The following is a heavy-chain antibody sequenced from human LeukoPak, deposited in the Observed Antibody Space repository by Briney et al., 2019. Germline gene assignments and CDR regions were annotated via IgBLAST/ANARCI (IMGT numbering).Heavy chain of an antibody. CDR3: ARIRMAAIGDY. CDR2: INHSGST. V-gene: IGHV4-34*01. CDR1: GGSLSGYY. Sequence: SETLSLTCAVYGGSLSGYYWSWIRQPPGKGLEWIGEINHSGSTNYNPSLKSRVTISVDTSKNQFSLKLSSVTAADTAVYYCARIRMAAIGDYWGQGTLVTVSS. J-gene: IGHJ4*02. D-gene: IGHD6-25*01.